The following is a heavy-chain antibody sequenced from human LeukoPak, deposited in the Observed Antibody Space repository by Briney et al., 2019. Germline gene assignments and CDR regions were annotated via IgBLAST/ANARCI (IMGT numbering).Heavy chain of an antibody. CDR3: ARHGSQYSGYDYSDY. CDR2: IYPGDSVT. V-gene: IGHV5-51*01. CDR1: GYSFTTYW. D-gene: IGHD5-12*01. Sequence: GESLKISCKGSGYSFTTYWIGWVRQMPGKGLEWMGIIYPGDSVTRYSPSFQGQVTISADKSISTAYLQWSSLKASDTAIYYCARHGSQYSGYDYSDYWGQGTLVTVSS. J-gene: IGHJ4*02.